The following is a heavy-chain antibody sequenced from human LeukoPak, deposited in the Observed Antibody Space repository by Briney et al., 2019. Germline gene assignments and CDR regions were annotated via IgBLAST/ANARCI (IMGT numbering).Heavy chain of an antibody. Sequence: SQTLSLTCTVSGGSISSGSYFWTWIRQPAGKGLEWIGRIYTSGSTNYNPSLKGRISISVDTSKNQFSLKLSSVTAADTAVYYCARLSQAYYYDSSGYSPFDYWGQGTLVTVS. CDR2: IYTSGST. CDR3: ARLSQAYYYDSSGYSPFDY. CDR1: GGSISSGSYF. D-gene: IGHD3-22*01. V-gene: IGHV4-61*02. J-gene: IGHJ4*02.